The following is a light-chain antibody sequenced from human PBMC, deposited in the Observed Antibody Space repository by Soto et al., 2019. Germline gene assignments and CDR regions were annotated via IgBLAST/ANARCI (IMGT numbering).Light chain of an antibody. V-gene: IGKV3-11*01. J-gene: IGKJ5*01. CDR3: QQRSVWPIT. CDR2: DAS. CDR1: QSVSSY. Sequence: EIVLTQSPATLSLSPGERATLSCVSSQSVSSYLAWYQQKPGQAPRLLIYDASNRATGIPARFSGSGSGTDFTLTISGLEPEDFAVYYCQQRSVWPITFGQGTRLEI.